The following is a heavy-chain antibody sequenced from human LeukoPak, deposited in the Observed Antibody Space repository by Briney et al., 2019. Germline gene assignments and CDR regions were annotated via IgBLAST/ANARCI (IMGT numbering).Heavy chain of an antibody. V-gene: IGHV3-30*01. D-gene: IGHD6-19*01. CDR2: ISYDGTYK. CDR3: ARDRPSSGWFFDY. CDR1: GFTFSTYA. Sequence: GRSLRLSCAASGFTFSTYAMHWVRQAPGKGLEWVAVISYDGTYKNYADSVKGRFTISRDNSKNTLYLQMNSLRAEDTALYYCARDRPSSGWFFDYWGQGALVTVSS. J-gene: IGHJ4*02.